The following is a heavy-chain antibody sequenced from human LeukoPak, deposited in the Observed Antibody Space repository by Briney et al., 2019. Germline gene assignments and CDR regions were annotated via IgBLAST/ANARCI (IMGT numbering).Heavy chain of an antibody. D-gene: IGHD2-2*01. CDR2: INQSGST. V-gene: IGHV4-34*01. CDR3: ARGRIGYCSSTSCLKTYNWFDP. CDR1: GGSFSGYY. J-gene: IGHJ5*02. Sequence: SETLSLTCAVYGGSFSGYYWSWIRQPPGKGLEWIGEINQSGSTNYNPSLKSRVTISVDTSKNQFSLKLSSVTAADTAVYYCARGRIGYCSSTSCLKTYNWFDPWGQGTLVTVSS.